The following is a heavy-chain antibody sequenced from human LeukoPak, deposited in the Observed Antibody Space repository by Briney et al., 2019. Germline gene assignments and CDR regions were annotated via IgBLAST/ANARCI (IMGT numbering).Heavy chain of an antibody. V-gene: IGHV1-46*01. CDR1: GYTFTSYY. CDR3: ARATLRRRVVVPAALPYYYMDV. J-gene: IGHJ6*03. Sequence: ASVKVSCKASGYTFTSYYMHWVRQAPGQGLEWMGIINPSGGSTSYAQKFQGRVTMTRDTSTSTVYMELSSLRSEDTAVYYCARATLRRRVVVPAALPYYYMDVWGKGTTVTVSS. D-gene: IGHD2-2*01. CDR2: INPSGGST.